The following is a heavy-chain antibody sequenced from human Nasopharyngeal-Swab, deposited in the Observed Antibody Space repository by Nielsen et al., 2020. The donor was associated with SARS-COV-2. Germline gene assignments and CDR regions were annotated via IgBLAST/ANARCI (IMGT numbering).Heavy chain of an antibody. CDR1: GFTFDDYG. D-gene: IGHD5-12*01. CDR2: ISYDGSNK. CDR3: AKDRDSGDDSDDYYHYYGMDV. V-gene: IGHV3-30*18. Sequence: GGSLRLSCAASGFTFDDYGMSWVRQAPGKGLEWVAVISYDGSNKYYADSVKGRFTISRDNSKNTLYLQMNSLRAEDTAVYYCAKDRDSGDDSDDYYHYYGMDVWGQGTTVTVFS. J-gene: IGHJ6*02.